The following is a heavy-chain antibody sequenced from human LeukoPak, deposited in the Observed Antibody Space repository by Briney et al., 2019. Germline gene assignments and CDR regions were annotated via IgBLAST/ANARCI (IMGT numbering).Heavy chain of an antibody. D-gene: IGHD3-10*01. V-gene: IGHV1-2*02. J-gene: IGHJ5*02. CDR2: IYPKSGGT. Sequence: ASVKDSCQASGYSFLDHFIHWLRPAPGQGPEWMGWIYPKSGGTNSAQKFQGRVTLTRDTSISTTYRELTGLRSDDTAMYYCARIAGSGSLNWFDPWGQGALVSVSS. CDR1: GYSFLDHF. CDR3: ARIAGSGSLNWFDP.